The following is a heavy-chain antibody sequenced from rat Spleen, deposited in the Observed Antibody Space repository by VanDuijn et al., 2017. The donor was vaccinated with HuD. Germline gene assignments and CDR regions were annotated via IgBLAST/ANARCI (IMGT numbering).Heavy chain of an antibody. Sequence: EVQLVESGGGLVQPGRSLKLSCEASGFTFNNYWMTWIRQAPGKGLEWVATITHIGGTSYYPDSVRGRFTISRDDAKSTLYLQMNSLRSEDTATYYCTSAVPYWGQGVLVTVSS. CDR1: GFTFNNYW. V-gene: IGHV5-31*01. CDR2: ITHIGGTS. J-gene: IGHJ2*01. CDR3: TSAVPY.